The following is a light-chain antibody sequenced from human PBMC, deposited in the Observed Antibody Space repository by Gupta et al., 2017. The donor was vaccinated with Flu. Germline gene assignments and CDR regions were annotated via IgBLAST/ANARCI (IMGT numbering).Light chain of an antibody. J-gene: IGLJ3*02. CDR1: SSDFGSDNR. V-gene: IGLV2-18*02. Sequence: PLTHPASPSASPGQSITISSTGTSSDFGSDNRVSWYQQPPGTAPKLMISEVSKRPSGVPDRFAGSKSGNTASQTIWGRQDEDDADYYCSSYTSSNTWVCGGGTKLTVI. CDR2: EVS. CDR3: SSYTSSNTWV.